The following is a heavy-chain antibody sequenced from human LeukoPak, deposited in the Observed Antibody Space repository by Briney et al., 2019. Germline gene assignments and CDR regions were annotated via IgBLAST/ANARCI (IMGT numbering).Heavy chain of an antibody. D-gene: IGHD2-2*01. CDR3: ARGAVSSTSWKLDY. Sequence: GSSVKVSCKASGGTFSSYAISWVRQAPGQGLEWMGGIIPIFGTANYAQKFQGRVTITTDESTRTAYMELSSLRSEDTAVYYCARGAVSSTSWKLDYWGQGTLVTVSS. CDR1: GGTFSSYA. CDR2: IIPIFGTA. V-gene: IGHV1-69*05. J-gene: IGHJ4*02.